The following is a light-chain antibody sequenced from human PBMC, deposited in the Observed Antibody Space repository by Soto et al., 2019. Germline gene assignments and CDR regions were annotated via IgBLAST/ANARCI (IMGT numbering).Light chain of an antibody. J-gene: IGKJ4*01. CDR3: QQYNNWPPVT. Sequence: EIVMTQSPVTLSVSPGERATLSCRAGQSVSSNLAWYQQKPGQAPRLLIYGASTRATGIPARFTGSGSGTEFTLTISSLQFDDSAVYYCQQYNNWPPVTFGGGTKVDIK. CDR2: GAS. CDR1: QSVSSN. V-gene: IGKV3-15*01.